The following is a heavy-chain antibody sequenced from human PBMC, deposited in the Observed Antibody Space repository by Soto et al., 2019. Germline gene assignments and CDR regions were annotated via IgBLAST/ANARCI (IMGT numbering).Heavy chain of an antibody. CDR3: ARMIWGGWYPARFDY. D-gene: IGHD6-19*01. J-gene: IGHJ4*02. CDR2: IYSGGST. CDR1: GFTVSSNY. Sequence: GGSLRLSCAASGFTVSSNYMSWVRQAPGKGLEWVSVIYSGGSTYYADSVKGRFTISRDNSKNTLYLQMNSLRAEDTAVYYCARMIWGGWYPARFDYWGQGTLVTVSS. V-gene: IGHV3-66*01.